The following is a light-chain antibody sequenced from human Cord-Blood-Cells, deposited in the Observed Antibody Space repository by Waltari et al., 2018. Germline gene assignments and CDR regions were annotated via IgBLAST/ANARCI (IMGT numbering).Light chain of an antibody. J-gene: IGKJ5*01. V-gene: IGKV3-20*01. CDR3: QQYGSSLIT. Sequence: EIVLTQSPGTLSLSPGERAPLPCRASQSVSSSYLAWYQQKPGQAPRLLIYGASSRATGIPDRFSGSGSGTDFTLTISRLEPEDFAVYYCQQYGSSLITFGQGTRLEIK. CDR2: GAS. CDR1: QSVSSSY.